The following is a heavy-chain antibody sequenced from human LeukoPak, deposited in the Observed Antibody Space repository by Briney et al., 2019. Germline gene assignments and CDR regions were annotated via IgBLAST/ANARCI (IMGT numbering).Heavy chain of an antibody. CDR3: ARERFQWLAHFDY. CDR1: GYTFTSYG. CDR2: NSAYNGNT. D-gene: IGHD6-19*01. Sequence: ATVKVSCKASGYTFTSYGISWVRQAPGQGLEWXGWNSAYNGNTNYAQKLQGRVTMTTDTSTSTAYMELRSLRSDDTAVYYCARERFQWLAHFDYWGQGTLVTVSS. J-gene: IGHJ4*02. V-gene: IGHV1-18*04.